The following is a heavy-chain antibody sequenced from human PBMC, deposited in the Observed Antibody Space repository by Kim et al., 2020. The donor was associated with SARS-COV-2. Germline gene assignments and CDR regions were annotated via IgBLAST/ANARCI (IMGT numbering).Heavy chain of an antibody. J-gene: IGHJ4*02. CDR2: ISWNSGSI. V-gene: IGHV3-9*01. CDR3: AKSLTVVTNGAFDY. D-gene: IGHD2-15*01. CDR1: GFTFGDYA. Sequence: GGSLRLSCAASGFTFGDYAMHWVRQAPGKGLEWVTGISWNSGSIGYADSVKGRFTISRDNAKNSLYLQMNSLRAEDTALYYCAKSLTVVTNGAFDYWGQGTLVTVSS.